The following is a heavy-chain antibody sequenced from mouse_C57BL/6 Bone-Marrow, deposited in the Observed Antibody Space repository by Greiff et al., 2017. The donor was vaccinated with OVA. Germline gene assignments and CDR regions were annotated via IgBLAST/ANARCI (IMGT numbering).Heavy chain of an antibody. CDR3: ARGPITPY. D-gene: IGHD1-2*01. Sequence: ESGPGLVKPSQSLSLTCSVTGYSITSGYYWNWIRQFPGNKLEWMGYISYDGSNNYNPSLKNRISITRDTSKNQFFLKLNSVTTEDTATYYGARGPITPYWGQGTLVTVSA. CDR1: GYSITSGYY. CDR2: ISYDGSN. V-gene: IGHV3-6*01. J-gene: IGHJ3*01.